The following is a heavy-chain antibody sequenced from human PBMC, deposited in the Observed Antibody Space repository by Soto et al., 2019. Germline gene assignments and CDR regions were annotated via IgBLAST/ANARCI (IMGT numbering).Heavy chain of an antibody. CDR3: ARGGDYYLDY. CDR1: GGSISSGGFS. CDR2: VYLSGGT. J-gene: IGHJ4*02. D-gene: IGHD4-17*01. V-gene: IGHV4-30-2*01. Sequence: QLQLQESGSGLVKPSQTLSLTCAVSGGSISSGGFSWSWIRQPPGKGLEWVGYVYLSGGTYYNPSLKSRVTISVDKSKNQFSLRLSSVTAADTAVYYCARGGDYYLDYWDQGTLVTVSS.